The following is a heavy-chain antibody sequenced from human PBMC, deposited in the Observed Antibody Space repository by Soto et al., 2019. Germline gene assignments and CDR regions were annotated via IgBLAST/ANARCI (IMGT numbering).Heavy chain of an antibody. CDR1: GGSISIYY. D-gene: IGHD1-1*01. Sequence: NLSETLSLTCTVSGGSISIYYWKWIRQPPGTGLEWIGCIYYNGSTDYNPSLKSRVTISVDTSKNQFSLRLTSVTAADTAVYYCARDTRGYGVDLWGQGTTVTVSS. J-gene: IGHJ6*02. CDR2: IYYNGST. V-gene: IGHV4-59*01. CDR3: ARDTRGYGVDL.